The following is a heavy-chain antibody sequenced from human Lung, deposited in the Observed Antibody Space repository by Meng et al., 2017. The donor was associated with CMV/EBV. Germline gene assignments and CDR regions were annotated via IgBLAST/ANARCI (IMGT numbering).Heavy chain of an antibody. J-gene: IGHJ4*02. D-gene: IGHD3-16*02. CDR1: GYDIFTSS. Sequence: GYDIFTSSLNWLHPAPGQVLEWIGLIHTDTGRPTYAQDFAGRFFFSLDIAVSTAYLQINGLRADDTAVYYCARTYDHRWRNHHYLDYWGQGTLVTVSS. CDR3: ARTYDHRWRNHHYLDY. CDR2: IHTDTGRP. V-gene: IGHV7-4-1*02.